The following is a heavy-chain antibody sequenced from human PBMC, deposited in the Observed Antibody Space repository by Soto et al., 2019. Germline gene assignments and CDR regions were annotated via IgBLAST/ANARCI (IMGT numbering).Heavy chain of an antibody. V-gene: IGHV4-59*01. CDR1: GGSISNFY. D-gene: IGHD2-8*01. Sequence: SETLSLTCILSGGSISNFYWSCIRQPPGKGLEWIGYISYSGNTNYNPSLKSRVSISVDTSKNQFSLNLTSVTAADTAVYYCARAPMVLTRSYFDSWAQGPPVIVSS. J-gene: IGHJ4*02. CDR3: ARAPMVLTRSYFDS. CDR2: ISYSGNT.